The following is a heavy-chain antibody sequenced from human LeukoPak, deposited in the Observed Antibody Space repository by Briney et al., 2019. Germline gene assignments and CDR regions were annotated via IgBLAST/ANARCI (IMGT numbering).Heavy chain of an antibody. CDR1: GFTFSNYA. V-gene: IGHV3-23*01. CDR3: ARDLAWGAFDY. D-gene: IGHD7-27*01. Sequence: TGGSLRLSCAASGFTFSNYAMNWVRQAPGKGLEWLSGVSPPGGGTYYADSVKGRFTISRDDSKNTLSLQMNSLRVEDTAVYYCARDLAWGAFDYWGQGTLVTVSS. J-gene: IGHJ4*02. CDR2: VSPPGGGT.